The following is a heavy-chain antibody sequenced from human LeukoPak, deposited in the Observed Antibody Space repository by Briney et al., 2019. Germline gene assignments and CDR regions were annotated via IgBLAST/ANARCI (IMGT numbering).Heavy chain of an antibody. CDR2: IYSGSKT. CDR1: GFSVSGNY. V-gene: IGHV3-66*01. D-gene: IGHD6-19*01. CDR3: ARDGSSGWSHDY. J-gene: IGHJ4*02. Sequence: GGSMRLSCAASGFSVSGNYMSWVRQAPGKGLEWVSAIYSGSKTYYADSVKGRFTISTDNSKNTLHLQMNSLRAEDTAVYFCARDGSSGWSHDYWGQGALVTVSS.